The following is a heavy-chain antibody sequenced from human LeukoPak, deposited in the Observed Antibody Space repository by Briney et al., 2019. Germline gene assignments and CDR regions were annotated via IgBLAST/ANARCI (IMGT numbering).Heavy chain of an antibody. CDR1: GGSISSSSYY. CDR2: TYYSGST. J-gene: IGHJ4*02. V-gene: IGHV4-39*01. D-gene: IGHD3-10*01. CDR3: ARPAPRYYYGSGSYYFDY. Sequence: PSETLSLTCTVSGGSISSSSYYWGWIRQPPGKGLEWIGSTYYSGSTYYNPSLKSRVTISVDTSKNQFSLKLSPVTAADTAVYYCARPAPRYYYGSGSYYFDYWGQGTLVTVSS.